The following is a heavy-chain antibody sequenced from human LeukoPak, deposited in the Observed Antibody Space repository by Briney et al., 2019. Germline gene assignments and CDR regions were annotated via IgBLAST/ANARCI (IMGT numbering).Heavy chain of an antibody. Sequence: SETLSLTCTVSGGSISSYYWSWIRQPPGKGLEWIGYIYYSGSTNYNPSLKSRVTISVDTSKNQFSLKLSSVTAADTAVYYCARPDSSGFDYWGQGTLVTVSS. D-gene: IGHD3-22*01. CDR1: GGSISSYY. V-gene: IGHV4-59*12. CDR2: IYYSGST. CDR3: ARPDSSGFDY. J-gene: IGHJ4*02.